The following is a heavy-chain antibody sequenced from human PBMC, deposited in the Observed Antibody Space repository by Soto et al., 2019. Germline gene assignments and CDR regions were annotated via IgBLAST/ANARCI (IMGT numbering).Heavy chain of an antibody. D-gene: IGHD4-17*01. CDR2: IYYSGST. V-gene: IGHV4-31*03. J-gene: IGHJ3*02. CDR3: ARGGNLMTTVTKPGDDAFDI. CDR1: GGSISSGGYY. Sequence: QVQLQESGPGLVKPSQTLSLTCTVSGGSISSGGYYWSWIRQHPGKGLEWIGYIYYSGSTYYNPSLKSRVTISVDTSKNQFSLKLSSVTAADTAVYYCARGGNLMTTVTKPGDDAFDIWGQGTMVTVSS.